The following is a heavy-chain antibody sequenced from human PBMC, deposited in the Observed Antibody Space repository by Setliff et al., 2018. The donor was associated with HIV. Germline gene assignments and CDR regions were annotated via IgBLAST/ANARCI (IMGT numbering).Heavy chain of an antibody. D-gene: IGHD2-2*01. V-gene: IGHV3-53*05. CDR3: AKPMHGPGTYAFES. CDR2: LYTGGPT. J-gene: IGHJ1*01. CDR1: GFSVSKTY. Sequence: GGSLRLSCSVSGFSVSKTYMSWVRQPPRRGLEWVAVLYTGGPTYYTASVKGRFTISRDNYRDTLFLQMNDLRDDDTARYFCAKPMHGPGTYAFESWGQGTLGTVSS.